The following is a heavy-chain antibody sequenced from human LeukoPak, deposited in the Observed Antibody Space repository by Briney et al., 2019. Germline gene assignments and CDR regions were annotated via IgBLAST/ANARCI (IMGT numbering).Heavy chain of an antibody. Sequence: ASVKVSCKTSGYTFNAYYMHWVRQAPGQGLDGMGWINPNSGGTNYPHKFQGRVTMTRDTSISTAYMELSRLRSDDTAVYYCARDYYYGSGSHYYYYYYYMDVWGKGTTVTISS. J-gene: IGHJ6*03. CDR3: ARDYYYGSGSHYYYYYYYMDV. V-gene: IGHV1-2*02. CDR2: INPNSGGT. CDR1: GYTFNAYY. D-gene: IGHD3-10*01.